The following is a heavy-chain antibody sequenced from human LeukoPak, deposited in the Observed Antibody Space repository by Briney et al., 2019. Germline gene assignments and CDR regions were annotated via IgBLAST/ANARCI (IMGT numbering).Heavy chain of an antibody. J-gene: IGHJ3*02. Sequence: GGSLRLSCAASGFTFSSSTMNWVRQAPGKGLEWVSSISSSSSYIYYADSVKGRFTISRDNAKNTLYLQMNSLRAEDTAVYYCARGAIFGVVITRSAFDIWGQGTMVTVSS. CDR1: GFTFSSST. V-gene: IGHV3-21*01. D-gene: IGHD3-3*01. CDR3: ARGAIFGVVITRSAFDI. CDR2: ISSSSSYI.